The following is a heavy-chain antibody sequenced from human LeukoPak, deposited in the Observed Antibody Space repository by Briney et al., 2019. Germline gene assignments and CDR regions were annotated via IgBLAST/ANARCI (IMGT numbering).Heavy chain of an antibody. V-gene: IGHV3-30*01. D-gene: IGHD2-15*01. Sequence: GRSLRLSCTASGFDFFSFAMHWVRQAPGKGLEWVAFISSDGTNKYYADSVKGRFTISRENSKNTLYLQTNSLRAEDTAVYYCAREDSPYFDLWGRGTLVTFSS. CDR3: AREDSPYFDL. CDR2: ISSDGTNK. J-gene: IGHJ2*01. CDR1: GFDFFSFA.